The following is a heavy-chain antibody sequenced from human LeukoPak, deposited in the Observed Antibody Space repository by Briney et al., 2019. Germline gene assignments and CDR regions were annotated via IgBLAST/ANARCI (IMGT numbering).Heavy chain of an antibody. Sequence: GGSLRLSCAASGFTVSSNYMSWVRQAPGKGLERVSVIYSGGSTYYADSVEGRFTISRDNSKNTLYLQMNSLRAEDTAVYYCARFLVVAGGFDPWGQGTLVTVSS. CDR3: ARFLVVAGGFDP. D-gene: IGHD2-15*01. CDR2: IYSGGST. J-gene: IGHJ5*02. CDR1: GFTVSSNY. V-gene: IGHV3-66*01.